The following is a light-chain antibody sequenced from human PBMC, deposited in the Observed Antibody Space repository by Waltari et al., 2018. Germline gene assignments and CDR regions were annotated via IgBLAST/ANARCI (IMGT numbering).Light chain of an antibody. J-gene: IGKJ2*01. Sequence: DIVMTQSPLSLPVTPGEPASISCRSSQSLLHSNGYNYLDWYLQKPGQSPQLLIYLGSNRASGVPDRFSGSGSGTDFTLKISRVEAEDVGVYYCIQALQTPPTFGQGTKLEIK. CDR3: IQALQTPPT. CDR1: QSLLHSNGYNY. V-gene: IGKV2-28*01. CDR2: LGS.